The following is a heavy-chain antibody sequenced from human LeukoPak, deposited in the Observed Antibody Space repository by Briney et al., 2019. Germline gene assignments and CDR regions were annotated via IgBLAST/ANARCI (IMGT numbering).Heavy chain of an antibody. V-gene: IGHV4-59*01. CDR1: GGSISSYY. Sequence: SETLSLTCTVSGGSISSYYWSWIRQSPGKRLEWIGYIDDSGDIKYNPSLKSRVTMSVDTSKSQFSLKMSSVTAADTAVYYCARGAATYYYYMDVWGKGTTVTISS. CDR3: ARGAATYYYYMDV. CDR2: IDDSGDI. D-gene: IGHD2-15*01. J-gene: IGHJ6*03.